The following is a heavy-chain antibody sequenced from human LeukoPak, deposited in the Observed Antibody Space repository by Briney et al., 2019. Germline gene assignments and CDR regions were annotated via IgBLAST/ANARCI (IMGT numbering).Heavy chain of an antibody. CDR1: GFTFSDYY. CDR3: ARDHRGTSAGITGTTFSD. J-gene: IGHJ4*02. V-gene: IGHV3-11*01. Sequence: GGSLRLSCAASGFTFSDYYMSWIRQAPGKGLGWVSYISSSGSTIYYADSVKGRFTISRDNAKNSLYLQMNSLRAEDTAAYYCARDHRGTSAGITGTTFSDWGQGTLVTVSS. D-gene: IGHD1-7*01. CDR2: ISSSGSTI.